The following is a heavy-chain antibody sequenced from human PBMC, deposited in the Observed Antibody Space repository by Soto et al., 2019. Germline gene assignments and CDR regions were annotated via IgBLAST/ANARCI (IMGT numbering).Heavy chain of an antibody. Sequence: PGGSLRLSYAASGFTFRSYAMSWVRPAPGKGLEWVSAISGSGGSTYYADSVKGRFTISRDNSKNTLYLQMNSLRAEDTAVYYCACLIAARPSYYFDYWGQGTLVTVSS. CDR3: ACLIAARPSYYFDY. J-gene: IGHJ4*02. V-gene: IGHV3-23*01. CDR2: ISGSGGST. D-gene: IGHD6-6*01. CDR1: GFTFRSYA.